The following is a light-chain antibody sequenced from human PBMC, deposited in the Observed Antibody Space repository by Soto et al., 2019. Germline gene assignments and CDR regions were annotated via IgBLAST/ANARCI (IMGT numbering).Light chain of an antibody. CDR1: QTVASN. J-gene: IGKJ2*01. CDR3: QQYHNWPPQYT. V-gene: IGKV3-15*01. CDR2: GAS. Sequence: EIVMTQSPASLSVSPGEGATLSCRASQTVASNLAWYQQKPGQGPRLLIHGASTSATGVPARFSGSGSGSAFTLTIISLQSDDFAVYYCQQYHNWPPQYTFGQGTKLQIK.